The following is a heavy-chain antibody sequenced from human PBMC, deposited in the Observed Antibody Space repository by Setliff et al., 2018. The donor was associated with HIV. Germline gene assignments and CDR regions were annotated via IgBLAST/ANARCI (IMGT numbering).Heavy chain of an antibody. CDR3: ARDFQPQVRGSF. Sequence: SETLSLTCAVYGGSFSGYYWGWIRQPPGKGLEWIGAMFHSGSSYLNPSLRSRVTISLDTSKNHVPLRLRSVTAADTAVYYCARDFQPQVRGSFWGQGALVTVSS. CDR1: GGSFSGYY. J-gene: IGHJ4*02. CDR2: MFHSGSS. D-gene: IGHD3-10*01. V-gene: IGHV4-34*12.